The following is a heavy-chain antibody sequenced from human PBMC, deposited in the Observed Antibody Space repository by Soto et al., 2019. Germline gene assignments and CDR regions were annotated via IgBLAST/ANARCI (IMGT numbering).Heavy chain of an antibody. CDR3: ARDPSYCSSTSCYDNWFDP. J-gene: IGHJ5*02. V-gene: IGHV4-59*01. CDR2: IYYSGST. CDR1: GGSISSYY. D-gene: IGHD2-2*01. Sequence: PSETLSLTCTVSGGSISSYYWSWIRQPPGKGLEWIGYIYYSGSTNYNPSLKSRVTISVDTSQNQFSLKLSSVTAADTAVYYCARDPSYCSSTSCYDNWFDPWGQGTLVTVSS.